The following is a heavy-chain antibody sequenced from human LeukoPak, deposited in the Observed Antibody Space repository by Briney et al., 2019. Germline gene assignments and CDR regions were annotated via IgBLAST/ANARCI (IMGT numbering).Heavy chain of an antibody. D-gene: IGHD6-13*01. CDR2: IYGADAA. V-gene: IGHV3-66*02. CDR3: VTSTGQQFIPYDY. CDR1: GFNVSSNY. Sequence: GGSLTLSCAASGFNVSSNYMTWIRQAPGKGLEWVSLIYGADAAYYDESVRGRFMISRDNLKNTLFLQMNSLRVEDTALYYCVTSTGQQFIPYDYWGQGTHVTVSS. J-gene: IGHJ4*02.